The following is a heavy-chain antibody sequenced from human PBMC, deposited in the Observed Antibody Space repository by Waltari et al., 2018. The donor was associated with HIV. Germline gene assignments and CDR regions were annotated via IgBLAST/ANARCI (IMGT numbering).Heavy chain of an antibody. Sequence: EVQLVASGGGLIEPGGPLRASCAASGFPIRSNYMSWVRQAPGKGLEWVSVIYSGGSRYYADSVKGRFIISRDNSKNTVSLHMNSLRAEDTAVYYCARDPRSSGYYGMDVWGQGIKVTVSS. CDR1: GFPIRSNY. CDR2: IYSGGSR. V-gene: IGHV3-53*01. CDR3: ARDPRSSGYYGMDV. D-gene: IGHD1-26*01. J-gene: IGHJ6*02.